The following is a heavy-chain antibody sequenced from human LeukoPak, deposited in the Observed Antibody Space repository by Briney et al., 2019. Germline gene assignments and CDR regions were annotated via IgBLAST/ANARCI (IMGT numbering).Heavy chain of an antibody. V-gene: IGHV4-39*07. J-gene: IGHJ4*02. CDR1: GGSISSRNYY. Sequence: PSETLSLTCTVPGGSISSRNYYWGWIRQPPGKGLEWIGSIYYSGSTYYNPSLKSRVTISVDTSKNQFSLKLSSVTAADTAVYYCARDYRSIVGATVDYWGQGTLVTVSS. CDR2: IYYSGST. D-gene: IGHD1-26*01. CDR3: ARDYRSIVGATVDY.